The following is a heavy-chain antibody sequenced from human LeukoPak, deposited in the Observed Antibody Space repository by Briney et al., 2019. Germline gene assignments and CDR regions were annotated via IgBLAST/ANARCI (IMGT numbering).Heavy chain of an antibody. Sequence: GESLKISCQGSGYSYTCYWMGWVREMPGKGMEWMGVIYPGDSDTRYIPSFHVKVTTAADNSITTVYRHWRNAKASDTAMYSCAFRGGVSFLDYWGQGTLVTVSS. CDR3: AFRGGVSFLDY. CDR1: GYSYTCYW. J-gene: IGHJ4*02. V-gene: IGHV5-51*01. CDR2: IYPGDSDT. D-gene: IGHD3-10*01.